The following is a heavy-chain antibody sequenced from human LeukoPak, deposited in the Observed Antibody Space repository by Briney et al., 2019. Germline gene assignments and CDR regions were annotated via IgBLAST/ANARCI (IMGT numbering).Heavy chain of an antibody. CDR1: ARSITISRYC. CDR2: IYYSGST. V-gene: IGHV4-39*01. CDR3: ERRQKICGKQYYYDSSGYYPFDY. Sequence: SETQSLTRTVSARSITISRYCSAWIRQPPGKGPERIGRIYYSGSTHYNPSPKTRGTISVATSKNQFSLKLSSVTAADTAVYYCERRQKICGKQYYYDSSGYYPFDYWGQGTLVTVSS. D-gene: IGHD3-22*01. J-gene: IGHJ4*02.